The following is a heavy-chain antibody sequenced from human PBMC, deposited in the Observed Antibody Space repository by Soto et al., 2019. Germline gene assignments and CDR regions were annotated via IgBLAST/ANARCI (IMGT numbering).Heavy chain of an antibody. J-gene: IGHJ6*02. CDR1: GGTFSSYA. CDR2: IIPIFGTA. D-gene: IGHD1-1*01. CDR3: ARPTGTKPSYYYYGMDV. Sequence: QVQLVQSGAAVKKPGSSVKVSCKASGGTFSSYAISWVRQAPGQGLEWMGGIIPIFGTANYAQKFQGRVTITADESTSTAYMELSSLRSEDTAVYYCARPTGTKPSYYYYGMDVWGQGTTVTVSS. V-gene: IGHV1-69*12.